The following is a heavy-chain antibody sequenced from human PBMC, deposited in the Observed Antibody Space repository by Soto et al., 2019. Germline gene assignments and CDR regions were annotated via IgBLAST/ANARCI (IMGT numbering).Heavy chain of an antibody. D-gene: IGHD2-2*02. CDR3: VKGYCSSTSCYKSLGMEV. J-gene: IGHJ6*02. CDR1: GFTFSSYA. Sequence: PGGSLRLSCSASGFTFSSYAMHWVRQAPGKGLEYVSAISSNGGSTYYADPVKGRFTISRDNSKNTLYLQMSSLRAEDTAVYYCVKGYCSSTSCYKSLGMEVWGQGTTVTVSS. V-gene: IGHV3-64D*08. CDR2: ISSNGGST.